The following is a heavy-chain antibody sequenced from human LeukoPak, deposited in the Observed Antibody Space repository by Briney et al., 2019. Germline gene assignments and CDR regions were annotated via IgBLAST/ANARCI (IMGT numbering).Heavy chain of an antibody. Sequence: ASVKVSCKASGYTFTSYTMSWVRQAPGQGLEWMGWINTNTGNPTYAQGFTGRFVFSLDTSVGTAYLQISSLKAEDTAVYYCARRGYSSSSGAYYFDYWGQGTLVTVSS. CDR2: INTNTGNP. J-gene: IGHJ4*02. D-gene: IGHD6-6*01. V-gene: IGHV7-4-1*02. CDR1: GYTFTSYT. CDR3: ARRGYSSSSGAYYFDY.